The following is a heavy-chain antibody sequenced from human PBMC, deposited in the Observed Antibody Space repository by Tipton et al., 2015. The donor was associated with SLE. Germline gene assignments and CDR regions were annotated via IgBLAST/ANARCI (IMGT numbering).Heavy chain of an antibody. J-gene: IGHJ3*02. CDR3: ARDQPMVRGGFYAFDI. CDR2: ISAYNGNT. V-gene: IGHV1-18*01. Sequence: QLVQSGAEVKKPGSSVKVSCKASGGTLSSYGISWVRQAPGQGLEWMGWISAYNGNTNYAQKLQGRVTMTTDTSTSTAYMELRSLRSDDTAVYYCARDQPMVRGGFYAFDIWGQGTMVTVSS. D-gene: IGHD3-10*01. CDR1: GGTLSSYG.